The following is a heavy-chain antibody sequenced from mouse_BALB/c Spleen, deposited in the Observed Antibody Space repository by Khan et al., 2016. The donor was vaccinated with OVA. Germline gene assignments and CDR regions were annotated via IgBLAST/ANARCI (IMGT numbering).Heavy chain of an antibody. J-gene: IGHJ2*01. CDR3: TRSYFNAYYFDQ. V-gene: IGHV5-17*02. Sequence: EVELVESGGDLVQPGGSRKLSCAASGFTFSSFGMHWIRQAPEKGLEWVASISGDSHTIYYADTVKGRFTISRDNAKNTLFLQMTSLRSEDMAMYYYTRSYFNAYYFDQWGQGTTLTVSS. CDR1: GFTFSSFG. D-gene: IGHD1-1*01. CDR2: ISGDSHTI.